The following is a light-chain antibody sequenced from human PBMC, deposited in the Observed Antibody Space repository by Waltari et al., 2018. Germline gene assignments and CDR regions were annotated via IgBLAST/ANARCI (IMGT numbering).Light chain of an antibody. CDR1: KDINIW. V-gene: IGKV1-12*01. J-gene: IGKJ2*01. Sequence: DIQMTQSPSSVSASVGDRVTITCRASKDINIWLAWYQQKPGKAPKLLIFSASTLQSGVPSRFGGSGSGTDFTLTINSLQPEDFATYYCQQINSFPHTFGQGTKLEI. CDR3: QQINSFPHT. CDR2: SAS.